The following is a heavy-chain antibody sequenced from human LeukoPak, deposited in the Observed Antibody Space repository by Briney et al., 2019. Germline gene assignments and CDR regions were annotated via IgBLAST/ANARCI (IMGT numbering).Heavy chain of an antibody. CDR2: IKEDGSEK. J-gene: IGHJ5*02. Sequence: PGGSLRLSCAASGFTSSSYWMTWVRQAPGKGLEWVANIKEDGSEKYYVDSVKGRFTISRDNAKNTLYLQMNSLRAEDTAVYYCASSNYFDPWGQGTLVTVSS. V-gene: IGHV3-7*01. CDR1: GFTSSSYW. CDR3: ASSNYFDP.